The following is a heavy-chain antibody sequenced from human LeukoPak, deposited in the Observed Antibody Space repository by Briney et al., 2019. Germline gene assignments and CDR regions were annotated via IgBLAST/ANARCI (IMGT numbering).Heavy chain of an antibody. D-gene: IGHD3-22*01. V-gene: IGHV4-34*01. CDR2: INHSGST. Sequence: SETLSLTCAVYGGSFSGYYWSWIRQPPGKGLEWIGEINHSGSTNYNPSLKSRVTISVDTSKNQFSLKLSSVTAADTAIYYCASVSYDTSLQHWGQGTLVTVSS. CDR1: GGSFSGYY. J-gene: IGHJ1*01. CDR3: ASVSYDTSLQH.